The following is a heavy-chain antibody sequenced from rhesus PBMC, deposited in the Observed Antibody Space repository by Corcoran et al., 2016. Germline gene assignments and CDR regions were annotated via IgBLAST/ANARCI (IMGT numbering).Heavy chain of an antibody. CDR2: INPYNGNT. CDR1: GYTFTDYY. J-gene: IGHJ5-1*01. Sequence: QVQLVQSGAEVKKPGSSVKVSCKASGYTFTDYYMHWVRQAPRQGLAWMGWINPYNGNTKHEHKCQVRVTMTSDTSTSTAYMALSRLRSEDTVVYYCARLMEVADVWGPGVLVTVSS. V-gene: IGHV1S2*01. D-gene: IGHD2-33*01. CDR3: ARLMEVADV.